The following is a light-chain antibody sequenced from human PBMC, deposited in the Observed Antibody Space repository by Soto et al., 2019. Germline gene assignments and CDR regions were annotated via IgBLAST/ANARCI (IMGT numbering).Light chain of an antibody. CDR3: NSRGGSRPYYV. V-gene: IGLV2-14*01. CDR1: SSDIGAYNS. J-gene: IGLJ1*01. CDR2: EVS. Sequence: SVLTHPASVSGSPVQSITISCTGNSSDIGAYNSVSWYQQYPGRAPKLMIYEVSNRPSGVSARFSASKSGNTASLTISGLQAEDEADYYCNSRGGSRPYYVFGTGTKV.